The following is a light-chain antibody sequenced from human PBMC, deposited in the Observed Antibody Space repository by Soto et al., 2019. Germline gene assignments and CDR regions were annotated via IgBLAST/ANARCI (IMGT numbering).Light chain of an antibody. Sequence: QSALTQPASVSGSPGQSITISCTGTSSDVGSYNLVSWYQQHPGKAPELMIFEDSKRPSGVSNRFSGSKSGNTASLTISGLQAEDEADYYCCSYIGFVVFGGGTKLTVL. CDR2: EDS. V-gene: IGLV2-23*01. J-gene: IGLJ2*01. CDR1: SSDVGSYNL. CDR3: CSYIGFVV.